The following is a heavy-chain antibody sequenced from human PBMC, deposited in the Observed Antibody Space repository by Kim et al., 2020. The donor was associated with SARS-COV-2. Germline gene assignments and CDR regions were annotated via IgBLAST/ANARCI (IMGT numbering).Heavy chain of an antibody. J-gene: IGHJ4*02. CDR3: ATVGADTTSWFSFDY. Sequence: AAPAKGRFTISRDDSKVTLYLQINSLKSEDTAIYYCATVGADTTSWFSFDYWGQGIPVTVSS. V-gene: IGHV3-15*01. D-gene: IGHD3-10*01.